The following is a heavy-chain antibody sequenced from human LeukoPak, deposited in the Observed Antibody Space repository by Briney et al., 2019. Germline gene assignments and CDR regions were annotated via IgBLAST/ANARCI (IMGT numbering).Heavy chain of an antibody. D-gene: IGHD3-10*01. Sequence: PSETLSLTCAVYGGSFSGYYWSWIRQPPGKGLEWIGEINHSGSTNYNPSLKSRVTISVDTSKNQFSLKVSSVTAADTAVYYCARMVRGVINYWGQGTLVTVSS. CDR1: GGSFSGYY. CDR2: INHSGST. V-gene: IGHV4-34*01. CDR3: ARMVRGVINY. J-gene: IGHJ4*02.